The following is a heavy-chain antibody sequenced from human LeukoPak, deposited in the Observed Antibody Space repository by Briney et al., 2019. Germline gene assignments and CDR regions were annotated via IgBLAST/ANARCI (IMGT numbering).Heavy chain of an antibody. CDR2: FDPEDGET. CDR1: GYTLTELS. CDR3: ATTQVYSSGQDYYYYGMDV. Sequence: ASVKVSCKVSGYTLTELSMHWVRQAPGKGLEWMGGFDPEDGETIYAQKFQGRVTMTEDTSTDTAHMELSSLRSEDTAVYHCATTQVYSSGQDYYYYGMDVWGQGTTVTVSS. D-gene: IGHD6-19*01. V-gene: IGHV1-24*01. J-gene: IGHJ6*02.